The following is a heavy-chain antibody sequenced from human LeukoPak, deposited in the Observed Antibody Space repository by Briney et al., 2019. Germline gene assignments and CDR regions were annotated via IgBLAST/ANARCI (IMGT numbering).Heavy chain of an antibody. Sequence: SETLSLTCTVSGGSINSFYWTWIRQPAGKGLEWIGRIYSSGSTNFNPSLKSRVTMSVDTSKNQFSLGLSSVTAADTAAYFCARENWRSKSIDFDSWGQGTLVTVSS. J-gene: IGHJ4*02. CDR3: ARENWRSKSIDFDS. CDR1: GGSINSFY. D-gene: IGHD6-6*01. V-gene: IGHV4-4*07. CDR2: IYSSGST.